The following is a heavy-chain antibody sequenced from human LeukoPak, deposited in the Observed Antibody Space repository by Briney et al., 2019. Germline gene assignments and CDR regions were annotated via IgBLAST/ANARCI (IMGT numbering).Heavy chain of an antibody. Sequence: SETLSLTCSVSGGSFTSPYWSWFRQPPGKGLEWIAYLYYSGSTNYHPSLKSRATMSIDTSKNQFSLNLGSVTAADTAVYYCARGEGERYYVNYFDYWGHGILVTVSS. CDR1: GGSFTSPY. V-gene: IGHV4-59*11. CDR2: LYYSGST. CDR3: ARGEGERYYVNYFDY. D-gene: IGHD1-26*01. J-gene: IGHJ4*03.